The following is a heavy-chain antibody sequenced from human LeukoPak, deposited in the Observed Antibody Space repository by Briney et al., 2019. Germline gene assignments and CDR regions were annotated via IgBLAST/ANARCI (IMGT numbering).Heavy chain of an antibody. CDR3: ARSIVGDPVAFDI. Sequence: KASETLSLTCTVSGGSISSYYWSWIRQPPGKGLEWIGYIYYSGSTNYNPSLKSRVTISVDTSKNQFSLKLSSVTAADTAVYYCARSIVGDPVAFDIWGQGTMVTVSS. J-gene: IGHJ3*02. D-gene: IGHD1-26*01. V-gene: IGHV4-59*01. CDR2: IYYSGST. CDR1: GGSISSYY.